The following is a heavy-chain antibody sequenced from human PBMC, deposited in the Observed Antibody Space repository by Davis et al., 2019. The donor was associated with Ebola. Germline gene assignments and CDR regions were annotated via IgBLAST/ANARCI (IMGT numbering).Heavy chain of an antibody. V-gene: IGHV3-23*01. J-gene: IGHJ4*02. Sequence: GESLKISCSASGFTFSTYAMSWVRQAPGKGLEWVSAITDSGGSTYYADSVRGRFTISRDNSKNTLYLQVNSLRAADTAVYYCAKDGNRAFDYWGQGALVSVSS. CDR2: ITDSGGST. CDR3: AKDGNRAFDY. CDR1: GFTFSTYA.